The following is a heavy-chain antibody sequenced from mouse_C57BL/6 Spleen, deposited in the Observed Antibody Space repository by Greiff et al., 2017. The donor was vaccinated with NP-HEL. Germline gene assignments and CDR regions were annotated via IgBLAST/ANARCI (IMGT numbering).Heavy chain of an antibody. CDR3: ARWDGYSFYAMDY. V-gene: IGHV3-6*01. CDR2: ISYDGSN. D-gene: IGHD2-3*01. J-gene: IGHJ4*01. CDR1: GYSITSGYY. Sequence: EVQRVESGPGLVKPSQSLSLTCSVTGYSITSGYYWNWIRQFPGNKLEWMGYISYDGSNNYNPSLKNRISITRDTSKNQFFLKLNSVTTEDTATYYCARWDGYSFYAMDYWGQGTSVTVSS.